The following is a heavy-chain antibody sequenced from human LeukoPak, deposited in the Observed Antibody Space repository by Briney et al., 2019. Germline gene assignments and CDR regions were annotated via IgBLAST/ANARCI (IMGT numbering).Heavy chain of an antibody. V-gene: IGHV3-33*01. CDR1: GFTFSSYG. Sequence: TGGSLRLSCAASGFTFSSYGMHWVRQAPGKGLEWVAVIWYDGTNKYYADSVKGRFTISRDNSKNTLYLQMNSLRAEHPAVYYCVRVDRNGYYWTFEYWGQGTLVTVSS. D-gene: IGHD3-22*01. J-gene: IGHJ4*02. CDR3: VRVDRNGYYWTFEY. CDR2: IWYDGTNK.